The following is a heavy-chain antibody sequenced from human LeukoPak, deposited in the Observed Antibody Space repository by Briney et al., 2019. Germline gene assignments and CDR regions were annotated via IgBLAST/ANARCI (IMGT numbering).Heavy chain of an antibody. D-gene: IGHD3-22*01. V-gene: IGHV3-21*01. J-gene: IGHJ4*02. Sequence: PGGSLRLSCVASGFTFSSYSMNWVRQAPGKGLEWVSCISSTSRYIYYADSVKGRFAISRDDAKNSLYLQMNSLRAEDTAVYYCAKQGEESRYDSSDYIDYWGQGTLVTVSS. CDR3: AKQGEESRYDSSDYIDY. CDR1: GFTFSSYS. CDR2: ISSTSRYI.